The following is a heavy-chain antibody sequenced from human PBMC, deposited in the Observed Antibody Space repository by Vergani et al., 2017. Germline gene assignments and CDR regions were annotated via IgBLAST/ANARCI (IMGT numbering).Heavy chain of an antibody. CDR1: GLTFSDSA. CDR3: FYGLWAGYNSGDV. V-gene: IGHV3-73*02. CDR2: IRDKAYYYAT. Sequence: EVHLVESGGGLVQPGESLKLSCATSGLTFSDSAIHWVRQTSGKGLEWIGRIRDKAYYYATVYAVSVKCRFTISRDDSKKTSYLQMNGLTTEDTAVYYFFYGLWAGYNSGDVWGKGTTVTVSS. D-gene: IGHD1-20*01. J-gene: IGHJ6*04.